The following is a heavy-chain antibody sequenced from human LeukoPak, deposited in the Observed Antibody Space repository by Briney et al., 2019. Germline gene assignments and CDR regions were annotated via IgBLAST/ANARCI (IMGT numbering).Heavy chain of an antibody. CDR2: IYTSGST. CDR3: ARGSVTIFGVVISFDWFDP. V-gene: IGHV4-61*05. Sequence: SETLSLTCTVSGGSISSSSYYWGWVRQPPGKGLEWIGRIYTSGSTNYNPSLKSRVTMSVDTSKNQFSLKLSSVTAADTAVYYCARGSVTIFGVVISFDWFDPWGQGTLVTVSS. J-gene: IGHJ5*02. D-gene: IGHD3-3*01. CDR1: GGSISSSSYY.